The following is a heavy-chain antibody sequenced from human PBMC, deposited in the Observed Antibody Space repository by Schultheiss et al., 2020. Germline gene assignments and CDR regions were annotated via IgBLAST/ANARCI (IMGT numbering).Heavy chain of an antibody. J-gene: IGHJ4*02. V-gene: IGHV4-59*12. CDR1: GGSISSYY. CDR3: ARVRKAAVAGTLDY. CDR2: IYHSGST. Sequence: SETLSLTCTVSGGSISSYYWSWIRQPPGKGLEWIGYIYHSGSTYYNPSLKSRVTISVDTSKNQFSLKLSSVTAADTAVYYCARVRKAAVAGTLDYWGQGTLVTVSS. D-gene: IGHD6-19*01.